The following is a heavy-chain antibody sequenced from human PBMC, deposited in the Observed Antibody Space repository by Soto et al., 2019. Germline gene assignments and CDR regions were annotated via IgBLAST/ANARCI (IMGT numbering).Heavy chain of an antibody. Sequence: EVQLLESGGGLVQPGGSLRLSCAASGFTFSSYAMSWVRQAPGKGLEWVSAISGSGGSTYYADSVKGRFTISRDNSKNTLDLQMNSLRAEDTAVYYCAKGLMVLVGMDVWGQGTTVTVSS. CDR1: GFTFSSYA. J-gene: IGHJ6*02. CDR2: ISGSGGST. CDR3: AKGLMVLVGMDV. V-gene: IGHV3-23*01. D-gene: IGHD2-2*01.